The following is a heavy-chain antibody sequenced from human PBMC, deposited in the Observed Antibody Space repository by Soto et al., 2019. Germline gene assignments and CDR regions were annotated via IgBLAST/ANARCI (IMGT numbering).Heavy chain of an antibody. CDR2: IIPIFGTA. V-gene: IGHV1-69*01. D-gene: IGHD3-9*01. J-gene: IGHJ2*01. CDR3: ARRLRYFDWSPLGCYFDL. CDR1: GGTFSSYA. Sequence: QVQLVQSGAEVKKPGSSVKVSCKASGGTFSSYAISWVRQAPGQGLEWMGGIIPIFGTANYAQKFQGRVTITVDEATSTAYIELSSLRSEDTAVYYCARRLRYFDWSPLGCYFDLWGRGTLVTVSS.